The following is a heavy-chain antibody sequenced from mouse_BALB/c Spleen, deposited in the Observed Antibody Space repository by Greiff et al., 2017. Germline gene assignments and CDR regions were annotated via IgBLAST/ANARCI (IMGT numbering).Heavy chain of an antibody. CDR1: GFAFSSYD. CDR3: ASNWDRAY. V-gene: IGHV5-12-1*01. D-gene: IGHD4-1*01. CDR2: ISSGGGST. Sequence: DVKLVESGGGLVKPGGSLKLSCAASGFAFSSYDMSWVRQTPEKRLEWVAYISSGGGSTYYPDTVKGRFTISRDNAKNTLYLQMSSLKSEDTAMYYCASNWDRAYWGQGTLVTVSA. J-gene: IGHJ3*01.